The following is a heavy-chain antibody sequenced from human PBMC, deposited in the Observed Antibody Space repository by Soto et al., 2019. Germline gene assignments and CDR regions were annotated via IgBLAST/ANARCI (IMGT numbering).Heavy chain of an antibody. CDR1: GFTFSSYA. J-gene: IGHJ6*03. Sequence: PVGSLRLSCAASGFTFSSYAMIWVRQAPGKGLEWVSGISGSGGSTYYADSVKGRFTISRDNSKNTLYLQMNSLRADDTAVYYCAKSLGYCSGDSCVGYHYYMDVWGKGTTVTGSS. CDR3: AKSLGYCSGDSCVGYHYYMDV. D-gene: IGHD2-15*01. CDR2: ISGSGGST. V-gene: IGHV3-23*01.